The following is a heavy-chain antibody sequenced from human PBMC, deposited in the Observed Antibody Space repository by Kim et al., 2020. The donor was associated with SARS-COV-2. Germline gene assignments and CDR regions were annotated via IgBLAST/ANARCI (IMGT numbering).Heavy chain of an antibody. CDR1: GGSISSYY. CDR2: IYYSGST. CDR3: SRAYCGGDCYPDY. V-gene: IGHV4-59*01. Sequence: SETLSLTCTVSGGSISSYYWSWIRQPPGKGLEWIGYIYYSGSTNYNPSLKSRVTISVETSKNQFSLKLSSVTAADPSVYYCSRAYCGGDCYPDYWGQGTLVTVSS. D-gene: IGHD2-21*02. J-gene: IGHJ4*02.